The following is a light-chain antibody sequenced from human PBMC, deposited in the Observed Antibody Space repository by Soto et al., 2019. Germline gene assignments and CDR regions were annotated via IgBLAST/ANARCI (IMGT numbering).Light chain of an antibody. CDR3: QQVNSYPHT. J-gene: IGKJ2*01. CDR2: AAS. V-gene: IGKV1-9*01. CDR1: QGIATH. Sequence: DIQLTQSPSFLSACVGDRVIITCRTSQGIATHLAWYQQRPGKAPKLLIYAASTLQSGVPSRFSGSGSGTEFTLTISSLQPEDFATYYCQQVNSYPHTFGQGTKLEIK.